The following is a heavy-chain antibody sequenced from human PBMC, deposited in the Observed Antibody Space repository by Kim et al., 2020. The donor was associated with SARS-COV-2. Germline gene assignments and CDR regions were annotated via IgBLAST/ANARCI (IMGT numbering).Heavy chain of an antibody. Sequence: SETLSLTCTVSGGSISSSSYYWGWIRQPPGKGLEWIGSIYYSGSTYYNPSLKSRVTISVDTSKNQFSLKLSSVTAADTAVYYCARQGQLRYFDWLSSYYG. CDR1: GGSISSSSYY. J-gene: IGHJ6*01. D-gene: IGHD3-9*01. CDR2: IYYSGST. CDR3: ARQGQLRYFDWLSSYYG. V-gene: IGHV4-39*01.